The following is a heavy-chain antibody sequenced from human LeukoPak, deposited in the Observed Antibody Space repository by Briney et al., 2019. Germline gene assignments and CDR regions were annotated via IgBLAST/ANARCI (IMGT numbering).Heavy chain of an antibody. CDR3: VGTAMVKGFFDY. D-gene: IGHD5-18*01. CDR1: GFTFSSYA. Sequence: GGSLRLSCSATGFTFSSYAMHWVRQAPGKGLEYVSAISSNGGSTYCADSVKGRFTISRDNSKNTLYLQMSSLRAEDTAVYYCVGTAMVKGFFDYWGQGTLVTVSS. CDR2: ISSNGGST. J-gene: IGHJ4*02. V-gene: IGHV3-64D*06.